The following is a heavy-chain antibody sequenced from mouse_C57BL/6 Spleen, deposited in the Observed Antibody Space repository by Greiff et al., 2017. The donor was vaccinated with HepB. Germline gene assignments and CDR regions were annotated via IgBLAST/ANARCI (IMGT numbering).Heavy chain of an antibody. CDR3: ARSPYYYGSAWFAY. D-gene: IGHD1-1*01. Sequence: EVQLQESGPELVKPGASVKMSCKASGYTFTDYNMHWVKQSHGKSLEWIGYINPNNGGTSYNQKFKGKATLTVNKSSSTAYMELRSLTSEDSAVYYCARSPYYYGSAWFAYWGQGTLVTVSA. CDR2: INPNNGGT. J-gene: IGHJ3*01. V-gene: IGHV1-22*01. CDR1: GYTFTDYN.